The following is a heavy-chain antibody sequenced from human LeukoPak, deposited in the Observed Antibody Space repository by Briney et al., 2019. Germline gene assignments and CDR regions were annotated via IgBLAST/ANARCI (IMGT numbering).Heavy chain of an antibody. CDR3: AEGSGDNSVYVS. V-gene: IGHV3-23*01. D-gene: IGHD4-23*01. J-gene: IGHJ5*02. Sequence: GGSLILSCAASGFTFSSYAMSWVRQAPGRGLEWVSFTSGSGGSTYYADSAKGRFTISRDNSRNTLYLQVNSLRPEDTAVYYCAEGSGDNSVYVSLGQGTLVTVSS. CDR1: GFTFSSYA. CDR2: TSGSGGST.